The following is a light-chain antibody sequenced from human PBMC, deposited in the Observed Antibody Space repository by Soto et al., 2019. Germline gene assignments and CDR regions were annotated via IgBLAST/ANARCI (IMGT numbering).Light chain of an antibody. J-gene: IGLJ3*02. Sequence: QSALTQPRSVSGSPGQSVTISCTGTSSDVGGYNFVSWYQQFPGKAPKLIIYDVSKRPSGVPDRFSGSKSGNTASLTISGLQAEDAADYYCCSYAGTYTLWVFGGGTQLTVL. CDR2: DVS. CDR1: SSDVGGYNF. V-gene: IGLV2-11*01. CDR3: CSYAGTYTLWV.